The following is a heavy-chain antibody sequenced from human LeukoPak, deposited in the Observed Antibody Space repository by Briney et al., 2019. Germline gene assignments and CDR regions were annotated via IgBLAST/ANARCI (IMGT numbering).Heavy chain of an antibody. D-gene: IGHD3-22*01. V-gene: IGHV1-46*01. CDR3: ARDRSYDSSGYYQDYYFDY. Sequence: ASVKVSCKASGYTFTSYYMHWVRQAPGQGLEWMGIIYPSGGSTSYAEKFQGRVTMTRDTSTSTVSMELSSLRSEDTAVYYCARDRSYDSSGYYQDYYFDYWGQGTLVTVSS. J-gene: IGHJ4*02. CDR1: GYTFTSYY. CDR2: IYPSGGST.